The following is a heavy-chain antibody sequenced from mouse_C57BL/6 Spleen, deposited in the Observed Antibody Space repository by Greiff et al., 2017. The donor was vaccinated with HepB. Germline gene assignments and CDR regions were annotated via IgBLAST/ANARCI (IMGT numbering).Heavy chain of an antibody. V-gene: IGHV1-64*01. CDR2: IHPNSGST. J-gene: IGHJ1*03. Sequence: QVQLQQSGAELVKPGASVKLSCKASGYTFTSYWMHWVKQRPGQGLEWIGMIHPNSGSTNYNEKFKSKATLTADKSSSTAYMQLSSLTSEDASVYYCSRGTVGWYFEVWGTGTTVTVSS. CDR3: SRGTVGWYFEV. CDR1: GYTFTSYW.